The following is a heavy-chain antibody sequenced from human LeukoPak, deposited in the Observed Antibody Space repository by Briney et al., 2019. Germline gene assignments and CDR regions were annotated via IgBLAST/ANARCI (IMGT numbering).Heavy chain of an antibody. J-gene: IGHJ5*02. CDR3: ASLGRYYYGSGSS. Sequence: SETLSLTCTVSGDSIDTYVWSWIRQPPGKGLEWIGEINHSGSTNYNPSLKSRVTISVDTSKNQFSLKLSSVTAADTAVYYCASLGRYYYGSGSSWGQGTLVTVSS. CDR2: INHSGST. CDR1: GDSIDTYV. V-gene: IGHV4-34*01. D-gene: IGHD3-10*01.